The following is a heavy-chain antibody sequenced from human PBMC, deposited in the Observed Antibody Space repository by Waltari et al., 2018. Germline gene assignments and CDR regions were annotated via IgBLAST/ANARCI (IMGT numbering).Heavy chain of an antibody. J-gene: IGHJ4*02. Sequence: EVQLLESGGGLVQPGGSLRHSCAASGCTWSSSARSVVRQAPGKGVEWVSAISGSGGSTYYADAVKGRFTIARDNSKNTLYLQMNSLRAEDTAVYYCQVVPAAKLDYWGQGTLVTGSS. CDR2: ISGSGGST. CDR3: QVVPAAKLDY. D-gene: IGHD2-2*01. CDR1: GCTWSSSA. V-gene: IGHV3-23*01.